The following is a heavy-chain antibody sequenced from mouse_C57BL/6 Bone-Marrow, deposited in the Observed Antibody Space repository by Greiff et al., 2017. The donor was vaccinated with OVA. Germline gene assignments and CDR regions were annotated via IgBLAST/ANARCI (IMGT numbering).Heavy chain of an antibody. J-gene: IGHJ4*01. CDR1: GYAFTNYL. Sequence: QVQLQQSGAELVRPGTSVKVSCKASGYAFTNYLIEWVKQRPGQGLEWIGVINPGSGGTNYNEKFKGKATLTADKSSSTAYMQLSSLTSEDSAVYFGARRTTVVATGAMDYWGQGTSVTVSS. CDR2: INPGSGGT. CDR3: ARRTTVVATGAMDY. V-gene: IGHV1-54*01. D-gene: IGHD1-1*01.